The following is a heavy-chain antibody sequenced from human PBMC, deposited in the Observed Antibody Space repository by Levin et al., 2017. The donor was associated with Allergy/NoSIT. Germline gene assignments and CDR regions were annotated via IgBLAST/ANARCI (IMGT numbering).Heavy chain of an antibody. V-gene: IGHV4-61*01. CDR3: ARDQGYTYGAVDY. CDR1: GGSVSSGSYY. Sequence: PSETLSLTCTVSGGSVSSGSYYWSWIRRPPGKGLEWIGYISDSGYTSYNPFLNSRVTISVDTSRNQFSLKLSSVTSADTAVYYCARDQGYTYGAVDYWGQGTLVTVSS. J-gene: IGHJ4*02. CDR2: ISDSGYT. D-gene: IGHD5-18*01.